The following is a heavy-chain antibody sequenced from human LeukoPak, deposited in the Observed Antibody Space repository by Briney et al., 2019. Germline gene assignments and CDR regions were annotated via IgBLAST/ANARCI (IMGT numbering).Heavy chain of an antibody. D-gene: IGHD3-16*01. J-gene: IGHJ4*02. CDR1: GFTFSSYE. Sequence: GSLRLSCAASGFTFSSYEMNWVRQAPGKGLEWVSYISSSGSTIYYADSVKGRFTISRDNAKDTLYLQMNSLRAEDTAVYYCAKDGGSLGEVRDWGQGTLVTVSS. CDR2: ISSSGSTI. CDR3: AKDGGSLGEVRD. V-gene: IGHV3-48*03.